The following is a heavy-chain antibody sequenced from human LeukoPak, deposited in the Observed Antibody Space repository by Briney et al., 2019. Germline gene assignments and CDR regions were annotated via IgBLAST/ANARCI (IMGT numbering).Heavy chain of an antibody. Sequence: GGSLRLSCAASGFTFSSYSMNWVRQAPGKGLEWVSSISSSSSYIYYADSVKGRFTISRDNAKNSLYLQMNSLRAEDTAVYYCARKMYYYESADFGWFDFWGQGTLVNVSS. CDR1: GFTFSSYS. D-gene: IGHD3-22*01. J-gene: IGHJ5*01. CDR2: ISSSSSYI. CDR3: ARKMYYYESADFGWFDF. V-gene: IGHV3-21*01.